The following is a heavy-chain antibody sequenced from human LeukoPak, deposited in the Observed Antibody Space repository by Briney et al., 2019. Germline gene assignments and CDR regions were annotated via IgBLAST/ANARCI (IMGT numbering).Heavy chain of an antibody. V-gene: IGHV5-51*01. J-gene: IGHJ5*02. Sequence: PGESLKISCKGSGYSFTSYWIGWVRQMPGKGLEWMGIIYPGDSDTRYSPSFQGQVTISADKSISTAYLQWSSLKASDTAMYYCARKGGSSWYEQVDWFDPWGQGTLVTVSS. CDR1: GYSFTSYW. CDR2: IYPGDSDT. CDR3: ARKGGSSWYEQVDWFDP. D-gene: IGHD6-13*01.